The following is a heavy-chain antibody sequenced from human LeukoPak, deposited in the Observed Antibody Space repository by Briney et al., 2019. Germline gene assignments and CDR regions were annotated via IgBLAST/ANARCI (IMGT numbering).Heavy chain of an antibody. CDR2: ISAGGSNT. CDR1: GFTFRNSA. Sequence: GGSLRLSCSASGFTFRNSAMTWVRQAPGKGLEWVSSISAGGSNTNHADSVKGRFTISRDNSKSTLYLQMNSLRVEDTAIYYCANALNVPNWNRTPFDFWGQGTLVTVSS. J-gene: IGHJ4*02. V-gene: IGHV3-23*01. CDR3: ANALNVPNWNRTPFDF. D-gene: IGHD1-1*01.